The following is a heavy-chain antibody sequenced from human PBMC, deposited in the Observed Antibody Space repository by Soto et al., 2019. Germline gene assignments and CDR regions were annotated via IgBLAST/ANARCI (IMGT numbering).Heavy chain of an antibody. J-gene: IGHJ6*02. D-gene: IGHD2-2*02. V-gene: IGHV1-2*02. CDR2: INPNSGGT. CDR3: AREGVVPAAIREGYYYYYGMDV. CDR1: GYTFTGYY. Sequence: GASVKVSCKASGYTFTGYYMHWVRQAPGQGLEWMGWINPNSGGTNYAQNFQGRVTMTRDTSISTAYMELNRLRSEDTAVYYCAREGVVPAAIREGYYYYYGMDVWGQGTTVTVSS.